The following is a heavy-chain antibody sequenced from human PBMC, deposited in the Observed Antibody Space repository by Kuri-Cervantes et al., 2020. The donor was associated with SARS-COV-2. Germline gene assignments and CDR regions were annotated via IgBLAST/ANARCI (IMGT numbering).Heavy chain of an antibody. CDR1: GFTFSSYG. J-gene: IGHJ4*02. V-gene: IGHV3-30*05. D-gene: IGHD2-21*02. CDR3: AFSGGDRYYFDY. Sequence: GGSLRLSCAASGFTFSSYGMHWVRQAPGKGLEWVAFISYDGSNKYYADSVKGRFTISRDNSKNTLYLQMNSLRAEDTAVYYCAFSGGDRYYFDYWGQGTLVTVSS. CDR2: ISYDGSNK.